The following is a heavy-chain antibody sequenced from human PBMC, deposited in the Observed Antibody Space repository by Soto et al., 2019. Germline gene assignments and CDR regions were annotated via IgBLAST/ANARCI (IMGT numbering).Heavy chain of an antibody. CDR3: ARGDREDIAVVIGARPGEYAVDV. D-gene: IGHD2-15*01. J-gene: IGHJ6*02. Sequence: QVQLVESGGGVVQPGRSLRLSCAASGFTFRSYAMHWVRQAPGKGLECVAVIAYDGSNKFYRDYVKGRFTISRDNSKNTLYLQINSLRYEDTAVYYCARGDREDIAVVIGARPGEYAVDVWGQGTMVTVSS. V-gene: IGHV3-30-3*01. CDR2: IAYDGSNK. CDR1: GFTFRSYA.